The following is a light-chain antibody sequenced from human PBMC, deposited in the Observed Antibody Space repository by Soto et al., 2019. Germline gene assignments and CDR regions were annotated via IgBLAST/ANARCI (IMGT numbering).Light chain of an antibody. V-gene: IGKV3-11*01. J-gene: IGKJ2*01. Sequence: EIVLTQSPATLSGSPGERATLSCRASQSVRFYLSWYQQKPGQAPRLLIYGSSNRATGIPARFSGSGSGTDFTLTISSLEPGDFAVYYCQQRSHWPYTFGQGTKLEIK. CDR1: QSVRFY. CDR2: GSS. CDR3: QQRSHWPYT.